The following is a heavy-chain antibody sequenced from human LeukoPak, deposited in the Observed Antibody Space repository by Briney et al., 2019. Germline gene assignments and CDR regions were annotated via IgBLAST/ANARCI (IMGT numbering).Heavy chain of an antibody. Sequence: GGSLRLSCAASGFTFNDYSMNWVRQAPGKGLEWVSYISSSGSYIYYADSVKGRFTISRDNAKNSLYLQMNSLRAEDTAVYYCARDPERGWFDPWGQGTLVTVSS. V-gene: IGHV3-21*01. J-gene: IGHJ5*02. CDR2: ISSSGSYI. D-gene: IGHD5-24*01. CDR1: GFTFNDYS. CDR3: ARDPERGWFDP.